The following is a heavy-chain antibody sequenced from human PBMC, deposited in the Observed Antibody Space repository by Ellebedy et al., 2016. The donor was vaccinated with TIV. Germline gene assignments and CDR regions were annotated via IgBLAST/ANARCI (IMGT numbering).Heavy chain of an antibody. Sequence: PGGSLRLTCAASGFTSSRYRMNWVRHAPGQGLGWVSSTSSNSNYIYYADSVRGRFTISRDHAKKSLYLQMNSLRAEDTAVYYCARGAMAAAGDDYWGQGTLVTVSS. CDR2: TSSNSNYI. CDR1: GFTSSRYR. CDR3: ARGAMAAAGDDY. J-gene: IGHJ4*02. D-gene: IGHD6-13*01. V-gene: IGHV3-21*01.